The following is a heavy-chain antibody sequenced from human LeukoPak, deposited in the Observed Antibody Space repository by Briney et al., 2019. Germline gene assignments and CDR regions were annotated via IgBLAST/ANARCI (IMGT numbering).Heavy chain of an antibody. CDR3: ASIVVVIGTRSFDY. Sequence: GGSLRLSCAASGFTFSSYWISWVRQAPGKGLEWVANINQDGGEKYEVDSVKGRFTISRDTAQNSLYLQMSSVRAEDTAVYYCASIVVVIGTRSFDYRGQGSLVSVSS. CDR1: GFTFSSYW. D-gene: IGHD2-15*01. CDR2: INQDGGEK. J-gene: IGHJ4*02. V-gene: IGHV3-7*01.